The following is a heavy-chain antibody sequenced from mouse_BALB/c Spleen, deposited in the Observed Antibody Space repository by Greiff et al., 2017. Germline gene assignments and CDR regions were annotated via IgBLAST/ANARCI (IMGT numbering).Heavy chain of an antibody. D-gene: IGHD2-2*01. CDR2: IYPGNSDT. V-gene: IGHV1-5*01. Sequence: EVQLQQSGTVLARPGASVKMSCKASGYSFTSYWMHWVKQRPGQGLEWIGAIYPGNSDTSYNQKFKGKAKLTAVTSASTAYMELSSLTNEDSAVYYCTKIPYGYDGAWIAYWGQGTLVTVSA. CDR1: GYSFTSYW. CDR3: TKIPYGYDGAWIAY. J-gene: IGHJ3*01.